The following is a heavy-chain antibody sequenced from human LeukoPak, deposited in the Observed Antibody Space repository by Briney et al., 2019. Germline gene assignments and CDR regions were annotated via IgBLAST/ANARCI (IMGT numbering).Heavy chain of an antibody. CDR1: GFTFSSYS. V-gene: IGHV3-30*18. J-gene: IGHJ4*02. D-gene: IGHD3-22*01. CDR2: ISHDGRTK. CDR3: AKGLGYYDTSGHIFDY. Sequence: GGSLRLSCAASGFTFSSYSMDWVRQAPGKGLEWVAVISHDGRTKYYADSVKGRFTISRDNSKNTLYLQMNSLRAEDTAIYYCAKGLGYYDTSGHIFDYWGQGTLVTVSS.